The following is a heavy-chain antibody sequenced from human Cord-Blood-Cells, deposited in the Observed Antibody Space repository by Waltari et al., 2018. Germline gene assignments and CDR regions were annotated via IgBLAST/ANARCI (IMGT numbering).Heavy chain of an antibody. Sequence: QVQLVQSGAEVKKPGSSVQVSCKASGVTFSSYAISWVRPAPGQGLEWMGGIIPIFGTANYAQKCQGRVTITADKSTSTAYMELSSLRSEDTAVYYCVLEINNGAYDFDYWGQGTLVTVSS. D-gene: IGHD1-26*01. V-gene: IGHV1-69*06. CDR1: GVTFSSYA. CDR2: IIPIFGTA. CDR3: VLEINNGAYDFDY. J-gene: IGHJ4*02.